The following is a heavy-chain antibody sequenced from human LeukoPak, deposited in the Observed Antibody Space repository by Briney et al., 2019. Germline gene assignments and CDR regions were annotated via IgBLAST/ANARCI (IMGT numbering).Heavy chain of an antibody. CDR1: GGSISSSSYC. CDR3: ARQICSSTSCLTFDY. V-gene: IGHV4-39*01. J-gene: IGHJ4*02. CDR2: IYYSGST. Sequence: SETLSLTCTVSGGSISSSSYCWGWIRQPPGKGLEWIGSIYYSGSTYYNPSLKSRVTISVDTSKNQFSLKLSSVTAADTAVYYCARQICSSTSCLTFDYWGQGTLVTVSS. D-gene: IGHD2-2*01.